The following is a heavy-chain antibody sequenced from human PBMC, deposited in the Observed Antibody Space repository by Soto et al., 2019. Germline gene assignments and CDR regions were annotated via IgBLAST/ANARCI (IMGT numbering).Heavy chain of an antibody. CDR1: GYTFTSYD. V-gene: IGHV1-8*01. Sequence: ASVKVSCKASGYTFTSYDINWVRQATGQGLEWMGWMNPNSGNTGYAQKFQGRVTMTRNTSISTAYMELSSLRSEDTAVYYCARFEYCSGGSCYYYYGMEVWGQGTTVTVSS. D-gene: IGHD2-15*01. J-gene: IGHJ6*02. CDR3: ARFEYCSGGSCYYYYGMEV. CDR2: MNPNSGNT.